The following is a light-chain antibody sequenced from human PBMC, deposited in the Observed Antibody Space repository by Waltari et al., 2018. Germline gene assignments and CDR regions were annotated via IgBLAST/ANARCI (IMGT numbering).Light chain of an antibody. V-gene: IGLV1-44*01. CDR3: ATWDASLDTWV. Sequence: QSVVTQPPSASGTPSQRVTPSSSGSSSNLGGDIVNWYQQFPGTAPKLLIYANNQRPSGVPGRFSGSRSGTSASLVISGLQSEDEADYYCATWDASLDTWVFGGGTKVTVL. CDR2: ANN. CDR1: SSNLGGDI. J-gene: IGLJ3*02.